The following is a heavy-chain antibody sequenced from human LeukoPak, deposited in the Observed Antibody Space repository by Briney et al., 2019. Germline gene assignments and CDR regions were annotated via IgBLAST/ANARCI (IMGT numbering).Heavy chain of an antibody. Sequence: GGSLRLSCAASGFTFSSYAMSWVRQAPGKGLEWVSAIRGSGGSTYYADSVKGRFTISRDNSKNTLYLQMNSLRAEDTAVYYCAKDKVWLVTPDYWGQGTLVTVSS. D-gene: IGHD6-19*01. CDR3: AKDKVWLVTPDY. J-gene: IGHJ4*02. CDR2: IRGSGGST. V-gene: IGHV3-23*01. CDR1: GFTFSSYA.